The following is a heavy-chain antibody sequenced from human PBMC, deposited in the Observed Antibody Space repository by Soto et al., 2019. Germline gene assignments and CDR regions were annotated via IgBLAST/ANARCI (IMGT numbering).Heavy chain of an antibody. CDR1: GFIFSSYG. V-gene: IGHV3-30*03. CDR2: ISYEGSHT. D-gene: IGHD2-15*01. CDR3: WEGVECGGGSWGWSGGVGD. Sequence: QVQLVESGGGVVQPGRSLRLSCAASGFIFSSYGMHWVRQAPGKGLEWVAVISYEGSHTYYADSVKGRFTITRDNSKNALCLQMKRVRPEERAVGWWWEGVECGGGSWGWSGGVGDWGGGTLVTVS. J-gene: IGHJ4*02.